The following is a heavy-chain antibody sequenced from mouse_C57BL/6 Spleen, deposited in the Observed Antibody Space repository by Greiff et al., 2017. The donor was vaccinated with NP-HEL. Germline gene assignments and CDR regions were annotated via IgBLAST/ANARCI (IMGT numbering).Heavy chain of an antibody. D-gene: IGHD2-2*01. J-gene: IGHJ2*01. CDR3: TRGSTMVTTYYFDY. CDR2: ISSGGDYI. V-gene: IGHV5-9-1*02. CDR1: GFTFSSYA. Sequence: EVQLVESGEGLVKPGGSLKLSCAASGFTFSSYAMSWVRQTPKKRLEGVAYISSGGDYISYADTVKGRFTISRDNARNTLYLQMSSLKSEDTAMYSCTRGSTMVTTYYFDYWGQGTTLTVSS.